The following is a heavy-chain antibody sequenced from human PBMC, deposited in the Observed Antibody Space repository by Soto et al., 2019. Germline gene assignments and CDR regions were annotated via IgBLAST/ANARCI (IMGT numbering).Heavy chain of an antibody. D-gene: IGHD3-3*01. Sequence: QVQLVQSGAEVKKPGASVKVSCKASGYTFTSYGISWVRQAPGQGLEWMGWISAHNGNTNYAQKLQGRVTMTTDTSTSTAYMELRSLRSDDTAVYYCARDKSYDFWSGYSPDYYYYGMDVWGQGTTVTVSS. CDR2: ISAHNGNT. CDR1: GYTFTSYG. J-gene: IGHJ6*02. V-gene: IGHV1-18*04. CDR3: ARDKSYDFWSGYSPDYYYYGMDV.